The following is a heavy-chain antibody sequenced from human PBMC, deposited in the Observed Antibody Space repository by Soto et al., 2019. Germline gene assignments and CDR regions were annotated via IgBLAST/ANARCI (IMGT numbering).Heavy chain of an antibody. CDR3: ARLRPYYYDSSGYPRIPAFDI. D-gene: IGHD3-22*01. Sequence: SLILACAASGFTFSSYAMHLVRQARGKGLEWVAVISYDGSNKYYADSVKGRFTISRDNSKNTLYLQMNSLRAEDTAVYYCARLRPYYYDSSGYPRIPAFDIWGQGTMVTV. V-gene: IGHV3-30-3*01. J-gene: IGHJ3*02. CDR1: GFTFSSYA. CDR2: ISYDGSNK.